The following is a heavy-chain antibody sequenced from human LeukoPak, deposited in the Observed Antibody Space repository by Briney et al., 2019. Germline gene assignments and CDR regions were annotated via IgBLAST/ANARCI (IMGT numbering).Heavy chain of an antibody. J-gene: IGHJ4*02. CDR2: ISYDGSNK. CDR3: ASPDPDFWN. D-gene: IGHD3-3*01. CDR1: GFTFSSYA. Sequence: GGSLRLSCAGSGFTFSSYAMHWVRQAPGKGLEWVAVISYDGSNKYYADSVKGRFTISRDNSKNTLYLQMNSLRAEDTAVYYCASPDPDFWNWGQGTLVTVSS. V-gene: IGHV3-30-3*01.